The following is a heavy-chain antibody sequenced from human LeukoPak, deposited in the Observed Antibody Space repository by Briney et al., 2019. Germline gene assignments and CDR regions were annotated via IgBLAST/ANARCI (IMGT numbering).Heavy chain of an antibody. J-gene: IGHJ4*02. CDR3: TTGVRPDANRAFDY. D-gene: IGHD2/OR15-2a*01. V-gene: IGHV3-15*01. CDR2: IKSKTDGGTT. CDR1: GLTFSNAW. Sequence: GGSLRLSCAASGLTFSNAWMSWVRQAPGKGLEWVGRIKSKTDGGTTDYAAPVKGRFTISRDDSKNTLYLQMNSLKTEDTAVYYCTTGVRPDANRAFDYWGQGTLVTVSS.